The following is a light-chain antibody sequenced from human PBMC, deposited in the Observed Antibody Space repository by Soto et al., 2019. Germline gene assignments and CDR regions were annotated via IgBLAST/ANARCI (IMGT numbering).Light chain of an antibody. J-gene: IGLJ2*01. V-gene: IGLV2-14*01. Sequence: QSALTQTASVSGSPGQSITISCTGTSSDVGGYNYVSWYQQHPGKAPKLMIYDVSNRPSGVSNRFSGSKSGNTASLTISGIQAEDEADYYCSSYTCSSLLFGGGTKLTVL. CDR2: DVS. CDR1: SSDVGGYNY. CDR3: SSYTCSSLL.